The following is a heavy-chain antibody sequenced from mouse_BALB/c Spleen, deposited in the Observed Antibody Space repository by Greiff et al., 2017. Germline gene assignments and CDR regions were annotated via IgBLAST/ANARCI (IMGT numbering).Heavy chain of an antibody. CDR2: ISSGGSYT. D-gene: IGHD2-4*01. CDR1: GFTFSSYG. Sequence: EVKLQESGGDLVKPGGSLKLSCAASGFTFSSYGMSWVRQTPDKRLEWVATISSGGSYTYYPDSVKGRFTISRDNAKNTLYLQMSSLKSEDTAMYYCARHADYDVAFDYWGQGTTLTVSS. J-gene: IGHJ2*01. V-gene: IGHV5-6*01. CDR3: ARHADYDVAFDY.